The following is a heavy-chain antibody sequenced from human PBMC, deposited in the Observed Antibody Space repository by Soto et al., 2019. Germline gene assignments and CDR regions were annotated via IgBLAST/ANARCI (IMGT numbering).Heavy chain of an antibody. D-gene: IGHD4-17*01. CDR3: AKDLLLTTITTVGD. V-gene: IGHV3-30*18. CDR2: ISYDGNNK. CDR1: GFIFSTYG. J-gene: IGHJ4*02. Sequence: GGSLRLSCAASGFIFSTYGMHWVRQAPGKGLEWLSVISYDGNNKYYADFVKGRFTISRDNSKNTLWLQMDSLRTEDTAVYYCAKDLLLTTITTVGDWGQGTLVTVSS.